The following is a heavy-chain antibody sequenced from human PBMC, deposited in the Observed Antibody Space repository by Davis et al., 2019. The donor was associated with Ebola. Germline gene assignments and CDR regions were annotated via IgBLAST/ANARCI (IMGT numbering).Heavy chain of an antibody. J-gene: IGHJ6*04. CDR2: INPSGGST. V-gene: IGHV1-46*03. Sequence: ASVKVSCKASGYTFTSYYMHWVRQAPGQGLEWMGIINPSGGSTSYAQKFQGRVTMTRDTSTSTVYMELSSLRSEDTAVYYCARELIVIMAAAGTGAGDYYYYGMDVWGKGTTVTVSS. CDR1: GYTFTSYY. CDR3: ARELIVIMAAAGTGAGDYYYYGMDV. D-gene: IGHD6-13*01.